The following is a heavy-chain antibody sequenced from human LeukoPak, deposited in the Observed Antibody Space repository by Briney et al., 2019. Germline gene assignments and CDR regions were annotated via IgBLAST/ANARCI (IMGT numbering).Heavy chain of an antibody. CDR2: ISSSGSTI. Sequence: GGSLRLSCAASGFTFSDYYISWIRQARGKGLEWVSYISSSGSTIYYADSVKGRFTISRDNAKNSLYLQMNSLRAEDTAVYYCARDLGRVSWLDYWGQGTLVTVSS. V-gene: IGHV3-11*04. J-gene: IGHJ4*02. CDR1: GFTFSDYY. CDR3: ARDLGRVSWLDY. D-gene: IGHD6-13*01.